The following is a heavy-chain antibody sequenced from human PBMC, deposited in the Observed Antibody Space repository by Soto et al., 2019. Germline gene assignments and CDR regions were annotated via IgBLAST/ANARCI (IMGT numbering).Heavy chain of an antibody. CDR3: AREGYSSSWYKNYYYYYGMDV. J-gene: IGHJ6*02. D-gene: IGHD6-13*01. V-gene: IGHV4-59*01. Sequence: SETLSLTCTVSGGSISSYDWSWIRQPPGKGLEWIGYIYYSGSTNYNPSLKSRVTISVDTSKNQFSLKLSSVTAADTAVYYCAREGYSSSWYKNYYYYYGMDVWGQGTTVTVSS. CDR1: GGSISSYD. CDR2: IYYSGST.